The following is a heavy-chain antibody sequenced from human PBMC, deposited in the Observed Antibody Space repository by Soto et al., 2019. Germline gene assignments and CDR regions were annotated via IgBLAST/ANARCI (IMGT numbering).Heavy chain of an antibody. J-gene: IGHJ6*02. CDR2: IIPIFGTA. CDR1: GGTFSSYA. V-gene: IGHV1-69*13. CDR3: ATASLIAAASPFRYYYYGMDV. D-gene: IGHD6-13*01. Sequence: ASVKVSCKASGGTFSSYAISWVRQAPGQGLEWMGGIIPIFGTANYAQKFQGRVTITADESTSTAYMELSSLRSEDTAVYYCATASLIAAASPFRYYYYGMDVWGQGTTVTVSS.